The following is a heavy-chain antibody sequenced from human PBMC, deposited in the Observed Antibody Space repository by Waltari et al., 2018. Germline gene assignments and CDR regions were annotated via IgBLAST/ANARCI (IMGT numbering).Heavy chain of an antibody. CDR1: GGSISSSSDY. CDR2: IYYSGRT. Sequence: QLQLQESGPGLVKPSETLYLTCTVSGGSISSSSDYWGWIRQPPGKGLEWIGSIYYSGRTDYAPSLKIRVPISGDTSKNQFSLKLSSVTAADTAVYYCARNSDLYGDYFSGWYFDLWGRGTLVTVSS. J-gene: IGHJ2*01. CDR3: ARNSDLYGDYFSGWYFDL. D-gene: IGHD4-17*01. V-gene: IGHV4-39*07.